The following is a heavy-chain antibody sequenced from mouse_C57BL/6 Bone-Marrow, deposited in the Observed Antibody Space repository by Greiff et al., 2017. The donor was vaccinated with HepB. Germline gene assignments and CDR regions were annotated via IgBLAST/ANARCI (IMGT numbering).Heavy chain of an antibody. CDR2: IHPNSGST. Sequence: QVQLQQPGAELAKPGASVKLSCKASGYTFTSYWMHWVKQRPGQGLEWIGMIHPNSGSTNYNEKFKSKATLTVDKSSSTAYMQLSSLTSEDSAVYYCAPGSSYPYCDYWGQGTTLTVSS. V-gene: IGHV1-64*01. J-gene: IGHJ2*01. CDR1: GYTFTSYW. CDR3: APGSSYPYCDY. D-gene: IGHD1-1*01.